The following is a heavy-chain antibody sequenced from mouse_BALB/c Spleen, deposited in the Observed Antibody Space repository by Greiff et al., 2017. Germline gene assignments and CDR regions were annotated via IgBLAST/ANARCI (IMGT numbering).Heavy chain of an antibody. J-gene: IGHJ3*01. Sequence: QVQLKQSGPGLVQPSQSLSITCTVSGFSLTSYGVHWVRQSPGKGLEWLGVIWSGGSTDYNAAFISRLSISKDNSKSQVFFKMNSLQANDTAIYYCARNSYDGYYAFAYWGQGTLVTVSA. D-gene: IGHD2-3*01. CDR1: GFSLTSYG. V-gene: IGHV2-2*02. CDR2: IWSGGST. CDR3: ARNSYDGYYAFAY.